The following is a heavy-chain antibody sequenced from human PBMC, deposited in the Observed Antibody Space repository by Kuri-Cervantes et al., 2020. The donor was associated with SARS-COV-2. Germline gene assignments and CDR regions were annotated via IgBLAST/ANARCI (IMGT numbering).Heavy chain of an antibody. Sequence: SETLSLTCTVSGGPISSGDYYWSWIRQPPGKGLEWIGYIYYSGSTYYNPSLKSRVTISVDTSKNQFSLKLSSVTAADTAVYYCARQDPPIVVVGRGWFDPWGQGTLVTVLL. J-gene: IGHJ5*02. CDR2: IYYSGST. CDR1: GGPISSGDYY. V-gene: IGHV4-30-4*08. D-gene: IGHD2-21*01. CDR3: ARQDPPIVVVGRGWFDP.